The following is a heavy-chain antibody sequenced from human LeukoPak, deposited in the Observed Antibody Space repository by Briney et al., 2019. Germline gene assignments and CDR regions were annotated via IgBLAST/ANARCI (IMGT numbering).Heavy chain of an antibody. CDR2: VNHSGST. D-gene: IGHD5-18*01. V-gene: IGHV4-34*01. J-gene: IGHJ4*02. Sequence: PSETLSLTCAVYGGSFSGYYWSWIRQPPGKGLEWIGEVNHSGSTNYNPSLKSRVTISVDTSKNQFSLKLSSVTAADTAVYYCARGQKVGTAMIPYFDYWGQGTPVTVSS. CDR1: GGSFSGYY. CDR3: ARGQKVGTAMIPYFDY.